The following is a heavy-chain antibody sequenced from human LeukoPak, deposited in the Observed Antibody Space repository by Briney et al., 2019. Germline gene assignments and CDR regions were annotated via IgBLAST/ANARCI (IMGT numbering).Heavy chain of an antibody. V-gene: IGHV1-18*01. CDR1: GYTFTSYG. CDR3: ARDRSQGYFDWLLSNTNAFDI. J-gene: IGHJ3*02. Sequence: VASVKVSCKASGYTFTSYGISWVRQAPGQGLEWMGWISAYNGNTNYAQKLQGRVTMTTDTYTNTAYMELRSLRSDDTAVYYCARDRSQGYFDWLLSNTNAFDIWGQGTMVTVSS. CDR2: ISAYNGNT. D-gene: IGHD3-9*01.